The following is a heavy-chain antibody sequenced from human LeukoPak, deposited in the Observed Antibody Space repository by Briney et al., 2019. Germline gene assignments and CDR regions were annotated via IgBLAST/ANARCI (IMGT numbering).Heavy chain of an antibody. CDR3: AGITGEPPYFDY. J-gene: IGHJ4*02. CDR1: GGSISSYY. Sequence: SETLSLTCTASGGSISSYYWSWIRQPPGKGLEWIGYIYYSGSTNYNPSLNSRVTISVNTSKNHFSLKLSSVTAADPAVYYCAGITGEPPYFDYWGQGTLVTVSS. D-gene: IGHD7-27*01. V-gene: IGHV4-59*01. CDR2: IYYSGST.